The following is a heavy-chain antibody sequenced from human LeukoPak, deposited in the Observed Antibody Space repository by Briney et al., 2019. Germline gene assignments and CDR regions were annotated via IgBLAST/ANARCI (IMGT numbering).Heavy chain of an antibody. CDR1: GFTVSDYY. J-gene: IGHJ4*02. Sequence: GGSLRLSCAASGFTVSDYYMSWIRQAPGKGLEWVSYISSSSSYTNYADSVKGRFNISRDNAKNSLYLQMNSLRAEDTAVYYCARARSSGSHGDYWGQGTLVTVSS. CDR3: ARARSSGSHGDY. V-gene: IGHV3-11*05. CDR2: ISSSSSYT. D-gene: IGHD6-19*01.